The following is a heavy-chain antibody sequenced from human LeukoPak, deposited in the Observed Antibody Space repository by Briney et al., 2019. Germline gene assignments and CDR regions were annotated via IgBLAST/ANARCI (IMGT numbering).Heavy chain of an antibody. CDR3: ARRGSSSYFDY. D-gene: IGHD6-6*01. V-gene: IGHV7-4-1*02. Sequence: ASVKVSCKASGYTFTSYAMDWVRQAPGQGLEWMGWINTNTGNPTYAQGFTGRFVFSLDTSVSTAYLQISSLKAEDTAVYYYARRGSSSYFDYWGQGTLVTVSS. J-gene: IGHJ4*02. CDR2: INTNTGNP. CDR1: GYTFTSYA.